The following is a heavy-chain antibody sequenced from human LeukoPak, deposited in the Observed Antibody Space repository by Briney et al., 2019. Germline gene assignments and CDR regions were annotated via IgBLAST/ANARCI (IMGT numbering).Heavy chain of an antibody. V-gene: IGHV3-7*03. CDR3: ARGWASSRRKAFDI. D-gene: IGHD3-16*01. Sequence: GGSLRLSCAASGFTFRSYAMSWVRQAPGKGLEWVANVDQDGSEKYYVGSVKGRFTISRDNAKNSLYLQMNSLRVEDTAVYYCARGWASSRRKAFDIWGQGTMVTVSS. J-gene: IGHJ3*02. CDR1: GFTFRSYA. CDR2: VDQDGSEK.